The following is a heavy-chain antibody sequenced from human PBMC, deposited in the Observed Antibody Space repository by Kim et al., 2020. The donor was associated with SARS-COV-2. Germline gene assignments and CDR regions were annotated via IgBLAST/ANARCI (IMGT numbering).Heavy chain of an antibody. CDR2: ISGSGGST. J-gene: IGHJ6*03. CDR3: AKDRLIYYDFWSGSAPYMDV. Sequence: GGSLRLSCAASGFTFSSYAMSWVRQAPGKGLEWVSAISGSGGSTYYADSVKGRFTISRDNSKNTLYLQMNSLRAEDTAVYYCAKDRLIYYDFWSGSAPYMDVWGKGTTVTVSS. V-gene: IGHV3-23*01. CDR1: GFTFSSYA. D-gene: IGHD3-3*01.